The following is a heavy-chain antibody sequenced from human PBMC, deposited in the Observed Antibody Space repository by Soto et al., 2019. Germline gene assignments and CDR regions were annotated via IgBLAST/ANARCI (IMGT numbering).Heavy chain of an antibody. CDR1: GYTFPSYG. J-gene: IGHJ6*02. CDR3: ARDRPDFWSGTTYGMDV. V-gene: IGHV1-18*01. Sequence: ASVKVSCKASGYTFPSYGISWVRQAPGQGLEWMGWISAYNGNTNYAQKLQGRVTMTTDTSTSTAYMELRSLRSDDTAVYYCARDRPDFWSGTTYGMDVWGQGTTVTVSS. D-gene: IGHD3-3*01. CDR2: ISAYNGNT.